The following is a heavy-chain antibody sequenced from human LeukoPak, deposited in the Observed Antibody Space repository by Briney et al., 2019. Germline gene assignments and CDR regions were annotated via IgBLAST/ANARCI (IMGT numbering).Heavy chain of an antibody. V-gene: IGHV4-34*01. J-gene: IGHJ6*02. CDR2: INHSESN. Sequence: SETLSLTGAGYGGSFSGFYWGWIRPRPGKGLKWRGEINHSESNNYNPSLKGRVTISVTPSKDQFSLKLSSVTAADTAVYYCARGPRVLRYFVWLLAPYSMEAWGQRTTVTVSS. CDR3: ARGPRVLRYFVWLLAPYSMEA. D-gene: IGHD3-9*01. CDR1: GGSFSGFY.